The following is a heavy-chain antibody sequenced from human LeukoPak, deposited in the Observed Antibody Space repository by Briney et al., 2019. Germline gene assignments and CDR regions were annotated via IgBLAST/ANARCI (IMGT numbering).Heavy chain of an antibody. D-gene: IGHD3-9*01. Sequence: ASVTVSCKASGYTFTGNYMHWVRQAPGQGLEWMGWINPNSGGTNYSQKFQGWVTMTRDTSISTAYMELSRLRSDDTAVYYCARGKYDILTGYYEPVDYWGQETLVTVSS. V-gene: IGHV1-2*04. CDR1: GYTFTGNY. CDR3: ARGKYDILTGYYEPVDY. J-gene: IGHJ4*02. CDR2: INPNSGGT.